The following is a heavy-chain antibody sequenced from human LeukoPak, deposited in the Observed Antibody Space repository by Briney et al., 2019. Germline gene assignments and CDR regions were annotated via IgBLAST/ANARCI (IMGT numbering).Heavy chain of an antibody. J-gene: IGHJ4*02. CDR2: INHSGNT. D-gene: IGHD3-16*01. CDR3: ARHTSGSKKRGYFDY. Sequence: SETLSLTCAVYGGSFSDFYWSWIRQTPGKGLEWIGEINHSGNTYYNPSLKSRVTISVDTSKNQFSLKLSSVTAADTAVYYCARHTSGSKKRGYFDYWGQGTLVTVSS. CDR1: GGSFSDFY. V-gene: IGHV4-34*01.